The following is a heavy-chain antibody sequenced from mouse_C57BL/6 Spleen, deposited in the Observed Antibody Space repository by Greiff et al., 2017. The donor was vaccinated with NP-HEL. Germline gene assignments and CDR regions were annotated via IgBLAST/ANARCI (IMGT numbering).Heavy chain of an antibody. CDR1: GYTFTSYW. V-gene: IGHV1-53*01. D-gene: IGHD2-2*01. Sequence: QVQLQQPGTELVKPGASVKLSCKASGYTFTSYWMHWVKQRPGQGLEWIGNINPSNGGTTYNQKFKGKATLTVDKSSSTAYVQLSSRTSEDSEVYYYDKRGVTNGDWYFDDWGKGTTVTVSS. CDR3: DKRGVTNGDWYFDD. J-gene: IGHJ1*03. CDR2: INPSNGGT.